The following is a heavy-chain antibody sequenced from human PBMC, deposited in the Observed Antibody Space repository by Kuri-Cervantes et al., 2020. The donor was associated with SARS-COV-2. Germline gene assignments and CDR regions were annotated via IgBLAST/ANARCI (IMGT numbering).Heavy chain of an antibody. V-gene: IGHV3-23*01. D-gene: IGHD1-26*01. CDR3: ASDNSGSYFREGGGFDY. Sequence: GGSLRLSCAASGFTFSNYAMSWVRLAPGKGLEWASGISGAGDSTYYADSVKGRFTISRDNAKNSLYLQMNSLRAEDTALYYCASDNSGSYFREGGGFDYWGQGTLVTVSS. CDR1: GFTFSNYA. J-gene: IGHJ4*02. CDR2: ISGAGDST.